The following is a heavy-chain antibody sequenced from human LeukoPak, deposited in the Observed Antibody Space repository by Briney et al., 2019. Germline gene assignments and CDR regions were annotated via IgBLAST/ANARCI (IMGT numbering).Heavy chain of an antibody. D-gene: IGHD3-10*01. Sequence: PSETLSLTCTVSGYSISSGYYWGWIRQPPGKGLEWIGSIYHSGNTYYNPSLKSRVTISVDTSKNQFSLKLSSVTAADTAVYYCASPRVWFGELLDDAFDIWGQGTMVTVSS. J-gene: IGHJ3*02. CDR3: ASPRVWFGELLDDAFDI. V-gene: IGHV4-38-2*02. CDR1: GYSISSGYY. CDR2: IYHSGNT.